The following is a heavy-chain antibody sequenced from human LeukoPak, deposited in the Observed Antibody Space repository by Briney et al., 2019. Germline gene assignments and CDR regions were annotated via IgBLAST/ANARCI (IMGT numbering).Heavy chain of an antibody. CDR2: INDRRRT. Sequence: SETLSLTCALYGDSLSGHYWRWVRHPLRRGLEWIGEINDRRRTKYSPSLMCRVTISVDTSKNQFSLKLTSVTAADTAVYDGARGPKWAFGGPNGGDLDFWGQGSLVTVSS. D-gene: IGHD3-16*01. CDR3: ARGPKWAFGGPNGGDLDF. V-gene: IGHV4-34*01. J-gene: IGHJ4*02. CDR1: GDSLSGHY.